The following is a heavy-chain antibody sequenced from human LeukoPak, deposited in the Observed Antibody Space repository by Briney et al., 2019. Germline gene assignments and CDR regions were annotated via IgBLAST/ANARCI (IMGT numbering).Heavy chain of an antibody. V-gene: IGHV4-59*01. Sequence: SETLSLTCTVSGGSISSYYWSWIRQPPGKRLEWIGYIYYSGSTNYNPSLESRVTISVDTSKNQFSLKVSSVTAADTAVYYCARLRSRTVFDYWGQGTLVTVSS. D-gene: IGHD1-14*01. J-gene: IGHJ4*02. CDR3: ARLRSRTVFDY. CDR2: IYYSGST. CDR1: GGSISSYY.